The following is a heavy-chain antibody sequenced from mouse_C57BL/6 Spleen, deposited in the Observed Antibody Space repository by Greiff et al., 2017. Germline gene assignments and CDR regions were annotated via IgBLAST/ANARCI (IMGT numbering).Heavy chain of an antibody. CDR3: ARYDYYGSNWYFDV. J-gene: IGHJ1*03. Sequence: QVPLQQPGTELVKPGASVKLSCKASGYTFTSYWMHWVKQRPGQGLEWIGNINPSNGGTNYNEKFKSKATLTVDKSSSTAYMQLSSLTSEDSAVYYCARYDYYGSNWYFDVWGTGTTVTVSS. CDR1: GYTFTSYW. D-gene: IGHD1-1*01. V-gene: IGHV1-53*01. CDR2: INPSNGGT.